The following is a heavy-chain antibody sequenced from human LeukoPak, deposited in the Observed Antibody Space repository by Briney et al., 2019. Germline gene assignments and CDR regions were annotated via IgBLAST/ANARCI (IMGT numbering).Heavy chain of an antibody. CDR3: ARGSPLGGN. J-gene: IGHJ4*02. CDR2: INSDGSNT. V-gene: IGHV3-74*03. Sequence: GGSLRLSCAASGFTFTNYWMHWVRQAPGKGLVWVSHINSDGSNTKYADSVKGRFTISRDNAKNTLSLQMSSLRAEDTAVYYCARGSPLGGNWGQGTLVTVSS. CDR1: GFTFTNYW.